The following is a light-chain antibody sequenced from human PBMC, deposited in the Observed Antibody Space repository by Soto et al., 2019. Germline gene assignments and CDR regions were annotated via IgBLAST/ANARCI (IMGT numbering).Light chain of an antibody. CDR3: QQYDNLPIT. J-gene: IGKJ5*01. V-gene: IGKV1-33*01. CDR2: DAS. CDR1: QDISNY. Sequence: IQLTQSPSSLSASVGDRVTITCQASQDISNYLNWYQQKPGRAPKLLIYDASKLETEVPSRFSGSGSGTDFTFTISSLQPEDIATYYCQQYDNLPITFGQGTRLEIK.